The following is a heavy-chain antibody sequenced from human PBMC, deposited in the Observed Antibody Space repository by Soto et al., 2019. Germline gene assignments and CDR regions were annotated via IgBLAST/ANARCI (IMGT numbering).Heavy chain of an antibody. CDR1: GGSISSSSSY. CDR3: ARRYRGYCISTSCYADYYFDY. Sequence: QLQLQESGPGLVKPSETLSLTCTVSGGSISSSSSYWGWIRQPPGKGLEWIGSISYSGSTYYNPSLKSRVTISVDTSKNQFSLKLSSVTAADTAVYYCARRYRGYCISTSCYADYYFDYWGQGTLVTVSS. J-gene: IGHJ4*02. D-gene: IGHD2-2*01. V-gene: IGHV4-39*01. CDR2: ISYSGST.